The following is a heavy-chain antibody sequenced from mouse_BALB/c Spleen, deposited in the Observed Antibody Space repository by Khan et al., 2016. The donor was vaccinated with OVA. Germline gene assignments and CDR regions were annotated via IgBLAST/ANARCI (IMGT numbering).Heavy chain of an antibody. CDR2: IYPGDGDT. CDR1: GYTFTSYW. V-gene: IGHV1-87*01. D-gene: IGHD2-3*01. J-gene: IGHJ4*01. Sequence: QVQLQQSGAELARPGASVKLSCKASGYTFTSYWMQWVKQRPGQGLEWIGAIYPGDGDTRYTQKFKGKATLTADKSSSTAYMQLSSLASEDSAVYYCARGGYSFYAMGYWGQRTSVTVSS. CDR3: ARGGYSFYAMGY.